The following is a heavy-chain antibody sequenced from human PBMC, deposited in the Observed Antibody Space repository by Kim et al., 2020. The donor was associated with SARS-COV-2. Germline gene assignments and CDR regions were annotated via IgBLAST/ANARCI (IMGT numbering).Heavy chain of an antibody. Sequence: SETLSLTCAVSCVSFSGYYWSWIRQPPGKGLEWIGEINHSGSTNYNPSLKSRVTISVDTSKNQFSLKLSSVTAADTAVYYCSRVGLEVWGQGTLVTVSS. V-gene: IGHV4-34*01. D-gene: IGHD3-22*01. CDR2: INHSGST. CDR3: SRVGLEV. CDR1: CVSFSGYY. J-gene: IGHJ4*02.